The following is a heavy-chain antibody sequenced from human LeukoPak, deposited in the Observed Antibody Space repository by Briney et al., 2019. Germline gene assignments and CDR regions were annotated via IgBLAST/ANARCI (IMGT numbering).Heavy chain of an antibody. CDR2: ISGSGGGT. CDR3: AKEARLLPFDC. CDR1: GFTFSNSA. V-gene: IGHV3-23*01. Sequence: PGGSLRLSCAASGFTFSNSAMSWVRQAPGKGLVWVSAISGSGGGTHYADSVRGRFTISRDNSKNTLYLQMNSLRAEDTAVYYCAKEARLLPFDCWGQGALVTVSS. D-gene: IGHD2-15*01. J-gene: IGHJ4*02.